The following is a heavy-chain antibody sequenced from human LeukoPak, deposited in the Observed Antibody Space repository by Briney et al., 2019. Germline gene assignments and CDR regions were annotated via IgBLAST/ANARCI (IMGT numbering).Heavy chain of an antibody. CDR1: GGSISSYY. D-gene: IGHD3-3*01. J-gene: IGHJ5*02. Sequence: SETLSLTCTVSGGSISSYYWSWIRQPPGKGLEWIGYIYYSGSTNYNPSLKSRVTISVDTSKNQFSLKLSSVTAADTAVYYCARRRGDFWSGYYTTTLNNWFDPWGQGTLVTVSS. CDR3: ARRRGDFWSGYYTTTLNNWFDP. V-gene: IGHV4-59*12. CDR2: IYYSGST.